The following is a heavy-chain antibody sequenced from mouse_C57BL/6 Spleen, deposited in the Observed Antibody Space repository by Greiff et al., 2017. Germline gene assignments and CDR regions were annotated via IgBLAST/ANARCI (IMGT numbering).Heavy chain of an antibody. CDR3: ARFDYYYCSSHWYFDV. CDR1: GYTFTSYG. CDR2: IYPRSGNT. V-gene: IGHV1-81*01. D-gene: IGHD1-1*01. J-gene: IGHJ1*03. Sequence: VQLQQSGAELARPGASVKLSCKASGYTFTSYGISWVKQRTGQGLEWIGEIYPRSGNTYYNEKFKGKAKLTADKSSSTAYMELRSLTSEDSAVYFCARFDYYYCSSHWYFDVWGTGTTVTVSS.